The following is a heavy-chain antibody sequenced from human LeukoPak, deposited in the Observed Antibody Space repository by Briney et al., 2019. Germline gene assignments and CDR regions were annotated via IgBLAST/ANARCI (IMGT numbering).Heavy chain of an antibody. CDR2: VRYDSSNK. V-gene: IGHV3-30*02. CDR1: GFTFSGYG. J-gene: IGHJ1*01. D-gene: IGHD5-12*01. CDR3: AKDRYSGYEYGYFHH. Sequence: PGGSLRLSCAASGFTFSGYGMHWVRQAPGKGLEWVAFVRYDSSNKYYADSVKGRFTVSRDNSKNMLYLQMNSLRAEDMALYYCAKDRYSGYEYGYFHHWGQGTLVTVSS.